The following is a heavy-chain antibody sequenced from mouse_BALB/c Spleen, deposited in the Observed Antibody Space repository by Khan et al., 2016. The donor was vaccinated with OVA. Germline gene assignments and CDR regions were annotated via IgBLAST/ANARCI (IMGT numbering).Heavy chain of an antibody. CDR2: IWGGGGT. CDR3: ARAYYRYDGYYAMDY. V-gene: IGHV2-6-4*01. D-gene: IGHD2-14*01. J-gene: IGHJ4*01. CDR1: GFSLSRYN. Sequence: VQLVESGPGLVAPSQSLSFTCTVSGFSLSRYNIHWVRQPPGKGLEWLGMIWGGGGTDYNSTLKSRLSIGKDNSKSQVFLKMNSLQTDDTAMYYCARAYYRYDGYYAMDYWGQGTSVTVSS.